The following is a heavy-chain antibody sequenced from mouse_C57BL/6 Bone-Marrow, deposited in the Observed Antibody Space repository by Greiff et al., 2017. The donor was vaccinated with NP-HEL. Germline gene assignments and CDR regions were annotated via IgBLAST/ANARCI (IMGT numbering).Heavy chain of an antibody. D-gene: IGHD1-1*01. Sequence: QVQLQQPGAELVRPGTSVKLSCKASGYTFTSYWMHWVKQRPGQGLEWIGVIDPSDSYTNYNQKFKGKATLTVDTSSSTAYMQLSSLTSEDSAVYYCAREEYYYGSSPYYFDYWGQGTTLTVSS. CDR1: GYTFTSYW. J-gene: IGHJ2*01. V-gene: IGHV1-59*01. CDR2: IDPSDSYT. CDR3: AREEYYYGSSPYYFDY.